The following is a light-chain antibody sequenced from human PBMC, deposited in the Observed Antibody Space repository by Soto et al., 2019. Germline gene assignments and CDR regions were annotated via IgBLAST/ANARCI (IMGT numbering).Light chain of an antibody. CDR1: QSISSY. CDR2: AAS. Sequence: DIQMTQSPSSLSAPLGDRVTITCRASQSISSYLNWYQQKPGKAPKLLIYAASSLQSGVPSRFSGSGSGTDFTLTISSLQPEDFATYYCQQSYSTPYTFGQGTKLEIK. J-gene: IGKJ2*01. CDR3: QQSYSTPYT. V-gene: IGKV1-39*01.